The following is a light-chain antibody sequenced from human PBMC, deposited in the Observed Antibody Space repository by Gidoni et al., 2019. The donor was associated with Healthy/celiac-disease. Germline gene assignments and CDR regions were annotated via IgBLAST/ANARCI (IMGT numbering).Light chain of an antibody. Sequence: DTQLTQSPSFLSASVGDRVTITCRASQGISSYLAWYQQKPGKAPKLLIYAASTLQSGVPSRFSSSGSGTEFTLTSSSLQPEDFATYYCQQLNSYPTFGGGTKVEIK. J-gene: IGKJ4*01. V-gene: IGKV1-9*01. CDR1: QGISSY. CDR3: QQLNSYPT. CDR2: AAS.